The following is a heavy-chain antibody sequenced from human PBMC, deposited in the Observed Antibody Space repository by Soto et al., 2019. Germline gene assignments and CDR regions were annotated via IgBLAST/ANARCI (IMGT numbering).Heavy chain of an antibody. J-gene: IGHJ4*02. CDR1: GFTFSDYS. CDR3: VMGYFFDY. V-gene: IGHV3-48*01. Sequence: EVQLVESGGGLVQPGGSLRLSCAASGFTFSDYSMNWVRQAPGKGLEWVSDISTSGTIIHYADSVKGRITISIDNVNNSLYLQINRLRADDTAVYYCVMGYFFDYWGQGTLVTVSS. D-gene: IGHD2-8*01. CDR2: ISTSGTII.